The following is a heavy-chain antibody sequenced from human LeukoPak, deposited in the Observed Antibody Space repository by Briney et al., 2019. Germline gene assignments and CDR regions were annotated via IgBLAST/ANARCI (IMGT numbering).Heavy chain of an antibody. CDR2: ISSSSSTI. V-gene: IGHV3-48*01. CDR3: ARLEYYYDSSGYQTDAFDI. J-gene: IGHJ3*02. CDR1: GFTFSNYN. D-gene: IGHD3-22*01. Sequence: GGSLRLSCAASGFTFSNYNMNWVRQAPGKGLEWVSYISSSSSTIYYADSVKGRFTISRDNAKNSLYLQMNSLRAEDTAVYYCARLEYYYDSSGYQTDAFDIWGQGTMVTVSS.